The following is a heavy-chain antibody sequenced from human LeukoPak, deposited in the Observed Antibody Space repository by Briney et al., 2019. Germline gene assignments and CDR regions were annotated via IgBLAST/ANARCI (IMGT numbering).Heavy chain of an antibody. D-gene: IGHD3-22*01. CDR2: IDWNGGTT. Sequence: GGSLRLSCAASGFTFDDHGMNWVRQAPGKGLEWVSGIDWNGGTTGHADSVKGRFTISRDNAKNSLYLQMNSLRAEDTALYYCVSEKYHYDSSGYHRYYFDYWGQGALVTVSS. CDR1: GFTFDDHG. CDR3: VSEKYHYDSSGYHRYYFDY. V-gene: IGHV3-20*04. J-gene: IGHJ4*02.